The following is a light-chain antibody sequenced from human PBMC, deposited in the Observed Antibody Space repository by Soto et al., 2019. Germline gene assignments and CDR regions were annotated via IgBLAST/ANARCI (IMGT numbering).Light chain of an antibody. CDR2: KAS. CDR3: QQYDRFPYT. J-gene: IGKJ2*01. V-gene: IGKV1-5*03. CDR1: QSLSYW. Sequence: DIQMTQSPSTLSASVGDTVTITCRASQSLSYWLAWYQQKPEQAPKLLIHKASTLESGVPSRFSGSGSGTEFTLTISSLQPDDFATFYCQQYDRFPYTFGQGTKLELK.